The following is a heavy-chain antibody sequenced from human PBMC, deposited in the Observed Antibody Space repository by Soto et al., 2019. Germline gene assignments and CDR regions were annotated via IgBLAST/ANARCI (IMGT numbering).Heavy chain of an antibody. J-gene: IGHJ4*02. CDR1: GFTVSNNY. V-gene: IGHV3-53*01. CDR3: AREGCTTSSCRYFDW. Sequence: EVQLVESGGGLIQPGGSLRLSCVASGFTVSNNYMSWVRQAPGKGLEWVSVIYAGGNTNYADSVKGRFTISRDNSKNTLYLQMNSLRVEGTAVYYCAREGCTTSSCRYFDWWGQGTLVTVSA. CDR2: IYAGGNT. D-gene: IGHD2-2*01.